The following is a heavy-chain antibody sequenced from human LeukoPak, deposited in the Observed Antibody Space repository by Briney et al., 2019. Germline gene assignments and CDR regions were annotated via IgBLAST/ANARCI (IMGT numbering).Heavy chain of an antibody. D-gene: IGHD3-22*01. V-gene: IGHV3-64D*06. J-gene: IGHJ4*02. Sequence: GGSLRLSCSASGFPFSSYAMHWVRQAPGKGLEYVSAISSNGGITYYADSVKGRFTISRDNSKNTLYLQMSSLRAEDTAVYYCARDAYDTSAYYYFDYWGQGTLVTVSS. CDR3: ARDAYDTSAYYYFDY. CDR1: GFPFSSYA. CDR2: ISSNGGIT.